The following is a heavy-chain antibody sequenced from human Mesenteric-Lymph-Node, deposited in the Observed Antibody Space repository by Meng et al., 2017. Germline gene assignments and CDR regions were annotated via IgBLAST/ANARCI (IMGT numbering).Heavy chain of an antibody. CDR3: ARGPTVKYFDY. CDR1: GGSVSSGSYY. Sequence: SDTLSLTCTVSGGSVSSGSYYWSWIRQPPGKGLEWIGYIYYSGSTNYNPSLKSRVTISVDTSKNQFSLNLSSVTASDTAVYFCARGPTVKYFDYWGEGTQVTVSS. CDR2: IYYSGST. D-gene: IGHD2/OR15-2a*01. J-gene: IGHJ4*02. V-gene: IGHV4-61*01.